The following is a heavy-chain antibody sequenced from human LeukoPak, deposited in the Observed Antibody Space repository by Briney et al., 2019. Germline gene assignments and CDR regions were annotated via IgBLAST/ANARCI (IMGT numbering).Heavy chain of an antibody. D-gene: IGHD2-2*01. V-gene: IGHV4-34*01. CDR3: ARCSTSSYYYYGMDV. J-gene: IGHJ6*04. CDR1: GGSFSGYY. Sequence: SETLSLTCAVYGGSFSGYYWSWIRQPPGKGREWIGEINHSGSTNYNPCLKSRVTISVDTSKNQFSLKLSSVTAADTAVYYCARCSTSSYYYYGMDVWGKGTTVTVSS. CDR2: INHSGST.